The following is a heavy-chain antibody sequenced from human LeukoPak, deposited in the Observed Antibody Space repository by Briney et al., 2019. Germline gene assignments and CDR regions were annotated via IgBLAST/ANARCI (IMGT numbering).Heavy chain of an antibody. J-gene: IGHJ4*02. CDR1: GGSISSGYYY. CDR3: ARGGEEDYGDYVDY. V-gene: IGHV4-31*03. CDR2: IYYSGST. D-gene: IGHD4-17*01. Sequence: PSQTLSLTCTVSGGSISSGYYYWSWIRQHPGKGLEWIGYIYYSGSTYYNPSLKSRVTISVDTSKNQFSLKLSSVTAADTAVYYCARGGEEDYGDYVDYWGQGTLVTVSS.